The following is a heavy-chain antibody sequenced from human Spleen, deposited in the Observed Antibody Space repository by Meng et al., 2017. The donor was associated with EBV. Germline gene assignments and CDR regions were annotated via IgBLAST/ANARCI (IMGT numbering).Heavy chain of an antibody. D-gene: IGHD6-19*01. CDR2: IFHSGST. CDR3: ARIGVAASWDY. V-gene: IGHV4-4*02. CDR1: GVSVRSDNW. Sequence: AGRHSCTCSVSGVSVRSDNWWYLFRQPAEKGLGWIGKIFHSGSTAYNPSLKSRATISLDKSNNQFSLKLNSVTAADTAVYYCARIGVAASWDYWGQGTLVTVSS. J-gene: IGHJ4*02.